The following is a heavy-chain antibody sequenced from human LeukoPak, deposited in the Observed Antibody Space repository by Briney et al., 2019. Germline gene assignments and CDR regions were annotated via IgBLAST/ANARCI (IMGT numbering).Heavy chain of an antibody. CDR2: IKQDGGEI. Sequence: GGSLRLSCAASGFPLSDYWMSWVRQAPGKGLEWVANIKQDGGEIYYVDSVKGRFTISRDNAKNSLYLQVNSLTAEDTAVYYCANLGFDPWGQGTLVTVSS. V-gene: IGHV3-7*01. CDR3: ANLGFDP. J-gene: IGHJ5*02. CDR1: GFPLSDYW.